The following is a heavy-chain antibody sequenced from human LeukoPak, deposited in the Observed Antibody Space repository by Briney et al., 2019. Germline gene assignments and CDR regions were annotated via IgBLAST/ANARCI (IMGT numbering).Heavy chain of an antibody. CDR2: LYPGNSYT. Sequence: GESLNISCNGSGYSFTTYSIGWVRQMPLKGLDWMGILYPGNSYTRYSPSFQGQVNISADKSITTAYLQWSRLKASDTALYYCARAHDVAVAGASDYWGQGNLVTVSS. J-gene: IGHJ4*02. CDR1: GYSFTTYS. CDR3: ARAHDVAVAGASDY. V-gene: IGHV5-51*01. D-gene: IGHD6-19*01.